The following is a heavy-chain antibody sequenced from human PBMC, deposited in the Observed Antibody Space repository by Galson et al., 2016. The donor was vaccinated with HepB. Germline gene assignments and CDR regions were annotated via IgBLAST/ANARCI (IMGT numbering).Heavy chain of an antibody. CDR2: ISSTGSTI. D-gene: IGHD3-9*01. CDR1: GFTFSSYE. V-gene: IGHV3-48*03. CDR3: ASYPGYFPGN. Sequence: SLRLSCAASGFTFSSYEMNWVRQAPGKELEWVSYISSTGSTIYYADSVKGRFTISRDNAKNSLYLQMNRLRAEDTAVYYCASYPGYFPGNWGQGTLVTVSS. J-gene: IGHJ4*02.